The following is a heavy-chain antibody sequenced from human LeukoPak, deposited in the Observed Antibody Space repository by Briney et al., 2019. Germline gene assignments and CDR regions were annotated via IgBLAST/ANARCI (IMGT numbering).Heavy chain of an antibody. Sequence: GGSLRLSCAASGSTFSSYAMSWVRQAPGKGLEWVSIISGSGSSRNYADFVKGRFTISRDNSKNTLYLQMNSLRAEDTAVYYCARETRYCSGGSCYYFDYWGQGTLVTVSS. CDR1: GSTFSSYA. V-gene: IGHV3-23*01. J-gene: IGHJ4*02. CDR3: ARETRYCSGGSCYYFDY. CDR2: ISGSGSSR. D-gene: IGHD2-15*01.